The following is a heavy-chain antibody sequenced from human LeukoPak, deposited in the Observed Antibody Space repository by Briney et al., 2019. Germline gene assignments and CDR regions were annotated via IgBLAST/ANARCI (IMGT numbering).Heavy chain of an antibody. J-gene: IGHJ4*02. D-gene: IGHD3-3*02. CDR3: ARSSNTSLFL. CDR1: GASVSSDY. V-gene: IGHV4-59*02. Sequence: SETLSLTCTVSGASVSSDYWSWIRQPPGKGLQWIGYVYYSGSTNYSPPLKSRVTISLDTSRTHFSPKLSSVTTADTAVYYCARSSNTSLFLWGQGTLVTVSS. CDR2: VYYSGST.